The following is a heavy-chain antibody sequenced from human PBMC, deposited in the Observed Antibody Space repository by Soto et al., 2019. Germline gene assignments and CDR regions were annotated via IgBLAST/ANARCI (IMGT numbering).Heavy chain of an antibody. CDR3: ARVAQGWELPRGGMDV. J-gene: IGHJ6*02. D-gene: IGHD1-26*01. CDR1: GGTFSSYA. CDR2: IIPIFGTA. Sequence: QVQLVQSGAEVKKPGSSVKVSCKASGGTFSSYAISWVRQAPGQGLEWMGGIIPIFGTANYAQKFQGRVTITADESTSTAYMELSRLRSEDTAVYYCARVAQGWELPRGGMDVWGQGTTVTVSS. V-gene: IGHV1-69*12.